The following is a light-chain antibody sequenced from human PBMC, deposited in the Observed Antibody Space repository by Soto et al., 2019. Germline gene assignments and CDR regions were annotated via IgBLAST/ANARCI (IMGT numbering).Light chain of an antibody. CDR1: SSDVGGYNY. CDR2: DVS. V-gene: IGLV2-14*01. J-gene: IGLJ1*01. CDR3: SSDTSRSPEV. Sequence: QSVLTQPASVSGSPGQSITISCTGTSSDVGGYNYVSWYQQHPGKAPKLMIYDVSNRPSGVSNRFSGSKSGNTASLTISGLQAEDAADYYCSSDTSRSPEVFGTGTKVTVL.